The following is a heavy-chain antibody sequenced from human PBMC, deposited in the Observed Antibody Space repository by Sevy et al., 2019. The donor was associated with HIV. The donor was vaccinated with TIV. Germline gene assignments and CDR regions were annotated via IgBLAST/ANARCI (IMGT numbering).Heavy chain of an antibody. CDR3: AGENAWGRGYS. V-gene: IGHV4-59*08. J-gene: IGHJ4*02. CDR2: IYYNGHI. Sequence: ETLSLTCTVSGGSITSLYWNWIRQPPGKGLEWIANIYYNGHINYNPSLKSRVTLSLDTSKNQFSLRLSSVIAADTAMYYCAGENAWGRGYSWGQGTLVTVSS. CDR1: GGSITSLY. D-gene: IGHD1-26*01.